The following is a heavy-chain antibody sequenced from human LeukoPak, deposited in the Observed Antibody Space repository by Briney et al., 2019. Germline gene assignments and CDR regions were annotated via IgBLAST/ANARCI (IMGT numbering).Heavy chain of an antibody. D-gene: IGHD2-15*01. CDR3: ATLPTGARNHYCSGGSCYSGDY. Sequence: SVKVSCKASGGTFSSYAISWVRQAPGQGLEWMGGIIPIFGTANYAQKFQGRVTITADESTSTAYMELSSLRSEDTAVYYCATLPTGARNHYCSGGSCYSGDYWGQGTLITVSS. CDR2: IIPIFGTA. V-gene: IGHV1-69*01. CDR1: GGTFSSYA. J-gene: IGHJ4*02.